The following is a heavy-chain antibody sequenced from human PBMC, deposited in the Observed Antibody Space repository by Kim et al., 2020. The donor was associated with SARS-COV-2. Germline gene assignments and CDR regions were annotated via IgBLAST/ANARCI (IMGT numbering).Heavy chain of an antibody. D-gene: IGHD6-13*01. CDR1: GFTFSSYS. CDR3: ARAQSIAAAGDAFDI. Sequence: GGSLRLSCAASGFTFSSYSMNWVRQAPGKGLEWVSSISSSSSYIYYADSVKGRFTISRDNAKNSLYLQMNSLRAEDTAVYYCARAQSIAAAGDAFDIWGQGTMVTVSS. V-gene: IGHV3-21*01. J-gene: IGHJ3*02. CDR2: ISSSSSYI.